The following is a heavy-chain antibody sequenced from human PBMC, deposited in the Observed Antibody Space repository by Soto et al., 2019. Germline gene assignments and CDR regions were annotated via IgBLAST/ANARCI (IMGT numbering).Heavy chain of an antibody. CDR1: GFTFSSYA. D-gene: IGHD3-10*01. Sequence: GGSLRLSCAASGFTFSSYAMSWVRQAPGKGLEWVSAISGSGGSTYYADSVKGRFTISRDNSKNTLYLQMNSLRAEDTAVYYCAKGGLLLWFGELSLDYYYYMGIWGKGTTVTVSS. V-gene: IGHV3-23*01. CDR2: ISGSGGST. J-gene: IGHJ6*03. CDR3: AKGGLLLWFGELSLDYYYYMGI.